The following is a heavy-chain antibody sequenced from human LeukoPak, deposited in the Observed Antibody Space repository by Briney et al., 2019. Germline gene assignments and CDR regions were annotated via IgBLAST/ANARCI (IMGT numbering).Heavy chain of an antibody. CDR1: GFTFSSYA. V-gene: IGHV3-30-3*01. Sequence: GRSLRLSCAASGFTFSSYAMHWVRQAPGKGLEWVAVISYDGSNKYYADSVKGRFTISRDNAKNSLYLQMNSLRAEDTAVYYCARLVKDYYFDYWGQGTLVTVSS. CDR3: ARLVKDYYFDY. CDR2: ISYDGSNK. D-gene: IGHD3-10*01. J-gene: IGHJ4*02.